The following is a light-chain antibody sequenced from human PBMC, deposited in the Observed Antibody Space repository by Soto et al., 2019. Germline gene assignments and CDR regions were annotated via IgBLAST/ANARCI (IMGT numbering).Light chain of an antibody. CDR3: QQYNIWRSIS. Sequence: EIVMTQSPATLSVSPGERATLSCRASQSVSSNLAWYQQKPGQAPRLLIYGASTRAAGIPARFSGSGSGTDFTLTISSLQSEDFAVYYCQQYNIWRSISFGQGTRLEI. J-gene: IGKJ5*01. V-gene: IGKV3-15*01. CDR2: GAS. CDR1: QSVSSN.